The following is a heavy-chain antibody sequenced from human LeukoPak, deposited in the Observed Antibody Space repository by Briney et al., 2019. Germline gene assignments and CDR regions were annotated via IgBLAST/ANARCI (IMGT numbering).Heavy chain of an antibody. CDR3: VRGGRGDRPNY. J-gene: IGHJ4*02. D-gene: IGHD3-16*01. CDR2: IKQDASEK. CDR1: GFTFSDYW. V-gene: IGHV3-7*01. Sequence: GSLRLSCAASGFTFSDYWMNWVRQAPGTGLEWVANIKQDASEKKYVDSVKGRFTISRDNGKNSVFLQMDSLRVEDTAVYYCVRGGRGDRPNYWGQGTLVTVSS.